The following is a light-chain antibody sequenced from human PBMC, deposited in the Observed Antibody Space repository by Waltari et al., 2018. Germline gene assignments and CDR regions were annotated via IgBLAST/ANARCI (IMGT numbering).Light chain of an antibody. CDR2: DDT. V-gene: IGLV2-14*03. Sequence: QSAPTQPASVSGAPGQSITMSCTGRTSDGGGYKSVSWCQQHPREASTLMIYDDTYRPSGVSNRFSGSKSGNTASLTISGLQAEDEADYYCSSYTTSSTYVFGTGTKVTVL. J-gene: IGLJ1*01. CDR3: SSYTTSSTYV. CDR1: TSDGGGYKS.